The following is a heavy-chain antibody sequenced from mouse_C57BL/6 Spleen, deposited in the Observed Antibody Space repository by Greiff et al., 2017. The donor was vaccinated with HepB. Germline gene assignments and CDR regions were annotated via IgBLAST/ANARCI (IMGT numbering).Heavy chain of an antibody. CDR2: ISSGGDYI. D-gene: IGHD1-1*01. J-gene: IGHJ2*01. CDR3: TRAGSSYDFDY. Sequence: EVQRVESGEGLVKPGGSLKLSCAASGFTFSSYAMSWVRQTPEKRLEWVAYISSGGDYIYYADTVKGRFTISRDNARNTLYLQRSSLKSEDTAMYYCTRAGSSYDFDYWGQGTTLTVSS. CDR1: GFTFSSYA. V-gene: IGHV5-9-1*02.